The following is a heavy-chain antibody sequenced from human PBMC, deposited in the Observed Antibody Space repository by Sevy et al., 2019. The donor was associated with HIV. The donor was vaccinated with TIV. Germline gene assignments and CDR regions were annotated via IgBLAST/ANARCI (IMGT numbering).Heavy chain of an antibody. Sequence: GGSLRLSCAASGFTFSSYGMHWVRQAPGKGLEWVAVIWYDGSNKYYADSVKGRFTISRDNSKNTLYLQMNSLRAEDTAVYYCARVGLYSSLHALDIWGQGTMVTVSS. J-gene: IGHJ3*02. D-gene: IGHD6-13*01. CDR1: GFTFSSYG. V-gene: IGHV3-33*01. CDR2: IWYDGSNK. CDR3: ARVGLYSSLHALDI.